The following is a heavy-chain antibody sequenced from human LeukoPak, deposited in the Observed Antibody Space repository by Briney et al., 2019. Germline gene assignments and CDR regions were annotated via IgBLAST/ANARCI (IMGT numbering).Heavy chain of an antibody. CDR3: AKDGDAYTEFYYYYMDV. Sequence: GGSLRLSCAASGFAFSDYGLHWVRQAPGKGLEWVALIWHDGSNKYYADSVMGRFTISRDNSKNTLYLQMNSLRAEDTAMYYCAKDGDAYTEFYYYYMDVWGKGTTVTVSS. CDR2: IWHDGSNK. J-gene: IGHJ6*03. D-gene: IGHD5-24*01. V-gene: IGHV3-33*06. CDR1: GFAFSDYG.